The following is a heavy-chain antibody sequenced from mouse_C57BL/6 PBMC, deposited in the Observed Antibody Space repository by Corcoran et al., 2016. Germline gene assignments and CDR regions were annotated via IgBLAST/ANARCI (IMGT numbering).Heavy chain of an antibody. V-gene: IGHV1-81*01. CDR3: ARGGSSGDY. Sequence: QVQLQQSGAELARPGASVKLSCKASGYTFTSYGISWVKQRTGQGLEWIGEIYPRSGNTYYNEKFKGKATLTADKSSSTAYMELRSLTSEDSAVYFCARGGSSGDYWGQGTSVTVSS. D-gene: IGHD3-2*02. CDR2: IYPRSGNT. J-gene: IGHJ4*01. CDR1: GYTFTSYG.